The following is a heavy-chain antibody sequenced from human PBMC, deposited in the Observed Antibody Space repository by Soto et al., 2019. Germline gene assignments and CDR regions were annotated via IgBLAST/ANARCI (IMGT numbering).Heavy chain of an antibody. D-gene: IGHD2-21*02. CDR1: GFTFSSYA. Sequence: EVQLLESGGGLVQPGGSLRLSCAASGFTFSSYAMSWVRQAPGKGLEWVSAISGSGGSTYYADSVKGRFTISRDNSKNPRYRQMNSLRAEDTAVYYCAKGGVVVTDSCDYWGQGTLVTVSS. CDR3: AKGGVVVTDSCDY. V-gene: IGHV3-23*01. J-gene: IGHJ4*02. CDR2: ISGSGGST.